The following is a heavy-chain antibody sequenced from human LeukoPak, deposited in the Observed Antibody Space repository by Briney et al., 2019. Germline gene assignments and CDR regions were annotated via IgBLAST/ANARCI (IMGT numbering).Heavy chain of an antibody. V-gene: IGHV3-21*04. CDR3: AKDRAGRAARESRGYMDV. CDR1: GFTFSSYS. J-gene: IGHJ6*03. Sequence: GGSLRLSCAASGFTFSSYSMNWVRQAPGKGLEWVSSISSSSSYIYYADSVKGRFTISRDNSKNTLYLQMNSLRAEDTAVYYCAKDRAGRAARESRGYMDVWGKGTTVTVSS. D-gene: IGHD5-18*01. CDR2: ISSSSSYI.